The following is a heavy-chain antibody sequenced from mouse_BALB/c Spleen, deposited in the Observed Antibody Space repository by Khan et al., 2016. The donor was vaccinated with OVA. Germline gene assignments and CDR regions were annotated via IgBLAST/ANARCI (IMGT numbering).Heavy chain of an antibody. J-gene: IGHJ2*01. CDR3: ARTDYYGSSYYFDY. CDR1: GYSFTDYN. CDR2: IDPYNGGT. D-gene: IGHD1-1*01. V-gene: IGHV1S135*01. Sequence: LQLQQSGPELVKPGASVKVSCKASGYSFTDYNMFWVKQSHGKSLEWIGYIDPYNGGTNYNQKFKGKATLTVDKSSSTAFMHLSSLTSEDSAVFYCARTDYYGSSYYFDYWGQGTTLTVSS.